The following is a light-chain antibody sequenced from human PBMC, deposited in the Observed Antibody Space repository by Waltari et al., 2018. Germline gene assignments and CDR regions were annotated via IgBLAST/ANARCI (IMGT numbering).Light chain of an antibody. Sequence: QLVLTPSPSASASLGASVKLTFPLSSGHSSNDLPWLQQQPEKGPRYLMKVNSDGSHSKGDEIPDRFSGSSSGAERYLTISSLQSEDEADYYCQTGGHGTWVFGGGTKLTVL. V-gene: IGLV4-69*01. CDR2: VNSDGSH. CDR3: QTGGHGTWV. CDR1: SGHSSND. J-gene: IGLJ3*02.